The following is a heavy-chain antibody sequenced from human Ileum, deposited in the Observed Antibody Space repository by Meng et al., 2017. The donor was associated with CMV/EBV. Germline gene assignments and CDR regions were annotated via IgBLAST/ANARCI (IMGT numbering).Heavy chain of an antibody. V-gene: IGHV4-4*07. CDR3: ARGQTVRGFEY. CDR1: SASISPYY. D-gene: IGHD3-10*01. Sequence: QAYLRESGPGRVKPSETLSLTCTVSSASISPYYWNWIRQPAGKGLEWIGRIYTGGPTDYNPSLKSRVTMSVDTSKNQFFLNLSSVTAADTAVYYCARGQTVRGFEYWGLGILVTVSS. J-gene: IGHJ4*02. CDR2: IYTGGPT.